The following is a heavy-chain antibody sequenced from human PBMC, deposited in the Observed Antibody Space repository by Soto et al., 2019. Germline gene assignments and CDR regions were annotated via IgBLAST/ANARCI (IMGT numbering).Heavy chain of an antibody. V-gene: IGHV3-30*03. Sequence: PGGSLRLSCAASGFTFSNYAMHWVRQAPGKGLEWVAIVSYDGDNEYYADSVRGRFFISRDNSKNTLYLQMNSLRAEDTAVYYCVRDGYNLKDYYYYYGMDVWGQGTTVTSP. CDR2: VSYDGDNE. CDR3: VRDGYNLKDYYYYYGMDV. CDR1: GFTFSNYA. D-gene: IGHD5-12*01. J-gene: IGHJ6*02.